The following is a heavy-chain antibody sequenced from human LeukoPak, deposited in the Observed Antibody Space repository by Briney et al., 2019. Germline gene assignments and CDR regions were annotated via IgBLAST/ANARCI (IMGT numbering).Heavy chain of an antibody. J-gene: IGHJ3*02. CDR2: IIPIFGTA. CDR3: ARDRTYYDILTGYPPRADAFDI. D-gene: IGHD3-9*01. V-gene: IGHV1-69*05. Sequence: SVKVSCKASGGTFSSYAISWVRQAPGQGLEWMGGIIPIFGTANYAQKFQGRVTITTDESTSTAYMELSSLRSEDTAVYYCARDRTYYDILTGYPPRADAFDIWGQGTMVTVSS. CDR1: GGTFSSYA.